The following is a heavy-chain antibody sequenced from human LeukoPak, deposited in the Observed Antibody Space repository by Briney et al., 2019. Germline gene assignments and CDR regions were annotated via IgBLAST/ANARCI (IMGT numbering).Heavy chain of an antibody. CDR2: ISSANIYT. CDR3: ATPSPPMVRTMDV. CDR1: GFTFSDYY. D-gene: IGHD3-10*01. J-gene: IGHJ6*02. Sequence: GGSLRLSCAASGFTFSDYYMSWIRQAPGKGLEWVSNISSANIYTAYADSVKGRFTISRDNAKNSLYLQMNTLRAEDTAVYYCATPSPPMVRTMDVWGQGTTVTVSS. V-gene: IGHV3-11*03.